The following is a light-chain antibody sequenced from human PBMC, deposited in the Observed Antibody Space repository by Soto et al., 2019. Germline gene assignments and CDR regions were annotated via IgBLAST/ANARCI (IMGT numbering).Light chain of an antibody. V-gene: IGLV2-14*03. Sequence: QSALTQPASVSGSPGQSITISCTGTSSDVGGYNYVSWYQHHPGKAPKLMIYDVSNRPSGVSNRFSGSKSGNTASLTISGLQAVDEADYYCRSYTSSRTVVFGGGTKLTVL. CDR1: SSDVGGYNY. CDR2: DVS. J-gene: IGLJ2*01. CDR3: RSYTSSRTVV.